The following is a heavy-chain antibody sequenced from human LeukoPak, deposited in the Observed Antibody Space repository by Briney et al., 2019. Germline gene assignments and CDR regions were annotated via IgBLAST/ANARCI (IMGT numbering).Heavy chain of an antibody. CDR1: GYTFTSYA. D-gene: IGHD3-10*01. CDR3: AREKFGPLWFGELLR. V-gene: IGHV7-4-1*02. Sequence: ASVKVSCKASGYTFTSYAMNWVRQAPGQGLEWMGWINTNTGNPTYAQGFTGRFVFSLDTSVSTAYLQISSLKAEDTAVYYCAREKFGPLWFGELLRWGQGTLVTVSS. CDR2: INTNTGNP. J-gene: IGHJ4*02.